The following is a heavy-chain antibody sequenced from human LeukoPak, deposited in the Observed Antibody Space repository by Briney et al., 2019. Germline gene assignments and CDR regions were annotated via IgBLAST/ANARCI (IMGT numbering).Heavy chain of an antibody. Sequence: PGGSLRLSCAASGFTFSNYAMHWVRQPPGKGLEWVAIIWYDGSYKYYADSVKGRFTVSRDNSKNTLYLQVNSLTAEDTAVYYCAGGNSDAFDIWGQGTMVTVSS. D-gene: IGHD4-23*01. J-gene: IGHJ3*02. CDR3: AGGNSDAFDI. CDR2: IWYDGSYK. CDR1: GFTFSNYA. V-gene: IGHV3-33*01.